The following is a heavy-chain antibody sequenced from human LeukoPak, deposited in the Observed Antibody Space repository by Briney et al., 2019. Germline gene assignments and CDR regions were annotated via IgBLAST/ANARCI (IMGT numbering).Heavy chain of an antibody. CDR3: ARVRGGVVDH. V-gene: IGHV4-30-4*01. CDR1: GGSISSGDYY. D-gene: IGHD2-21*01. J-gene: IGHJ4*02. Sequence: SETLPLTCTVSGGSISSGDYYWSWIRQPPGKGLEWIGYIYYSGNTYYNPSLKSRVTISLDTSKKQLSLKVSSVTAADTAVYYCARVRGGVVDHWGQGTLVTVSS. CDR2: IYYSGNT.